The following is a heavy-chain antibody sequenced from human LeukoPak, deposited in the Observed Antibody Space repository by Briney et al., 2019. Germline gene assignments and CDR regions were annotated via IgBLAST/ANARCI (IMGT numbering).Heavy chain of an antibody. CDR2: INHSGST. J-gene: IGHJ3*02. D-gene: IGHD3-10*01. CDR1: GGSFSGYY. CDR3: ARVRIAMVRGVMPDAFDI. Sequence: SETLSLTCAVYGGSFSGYYWSWIRQPPGKGLEWIGEINHSGSTNYNPSLKSRVTISVDTSKNQFSLKLSSVTAADTAVYYCARVRIAMVRGVMPDAFDIWGQGTMVTVSS. V-gene: IGHV4-34*01.